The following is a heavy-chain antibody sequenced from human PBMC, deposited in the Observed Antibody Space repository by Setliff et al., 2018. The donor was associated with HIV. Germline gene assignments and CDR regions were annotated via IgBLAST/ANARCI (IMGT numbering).Heavy chain of an antibody. CDR1: GVSISSHY. J-gene: IGHJ6*03. CDR3: ARASSSSAPGLGYYYYYMDV. CDR2: IYYSGST. V-gene: IGHV4-59*11. Sequence: KPSETLSLTCTVSGVSISSHYWSWVRQPPGKGLEWIGYIYYSGSTNYDPSLKSRVTISLDTSKNQFSLKLSSVTAADTAVYYCARASSSSAPGLGYYYYYMDVWGKGTTVTVSS. D-gene: IGHD3-22*01.